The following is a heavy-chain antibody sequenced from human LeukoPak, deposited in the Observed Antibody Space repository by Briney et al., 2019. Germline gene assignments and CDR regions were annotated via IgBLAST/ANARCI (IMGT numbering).Heavy chain of an antibody. D-gene: IGHD5-24*01. CDR2: INNDGSST. J-gene: IGHJ4*02. CDR1: GFTFNSYW. CDR3: ARERDDYKSRDFDY. V-gene: IGHV3-74*01. Sequence: GGSLRLPCAASGFTFNSYWMHWVRQAPGKGLVWVSRINNDGSSTSYADSVWGRFTISRDNAKNTLYLQMNSLRAEDTAVYYCARERDDYKSRDFDYWGQGTLVTVSS.